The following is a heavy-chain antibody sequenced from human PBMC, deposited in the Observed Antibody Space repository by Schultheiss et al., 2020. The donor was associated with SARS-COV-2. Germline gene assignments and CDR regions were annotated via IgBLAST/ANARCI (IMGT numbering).Heavy chain of an antibody. CDR3: AREGTSADY. CDR2: ISHRGST. CDR1: GGSLTNYY. D-gene: IGHD1-1*01. J-gene: IGHJ4*02. V-gene: IGHV4-34*01. Sequence: SETLSLTCAVYGGSLTNYYWNWVRQSPGKGLEWIGEISHRGSTNYNPSLKSRVTISVDTSKNQFSLKLSSVTAADTAVYYCAREGTSADYWGQGTLVTVSS.